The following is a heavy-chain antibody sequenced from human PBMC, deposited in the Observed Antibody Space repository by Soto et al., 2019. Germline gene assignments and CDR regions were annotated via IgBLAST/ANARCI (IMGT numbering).Heavy chain of an antibody. J-gene: IGHJ4*02. CDR1: GYTFTNYG. D-gene: IGHD6-19*01. CDR3: AREEPVAGVDY. V-gene: IGHV1-18*01. CDR2: IGAYNGNT. Sequence: QVQLVQSGGEVKKPGASVKVSCKASGYTFTNYGISWVRQAPGQGLEWMAWIGAYNGNTNYARKFQGRVSVTRDTSTTTAYMALTSLRSDDTAVYYCAREEPVAGVDYWGQGTLVTVSS.